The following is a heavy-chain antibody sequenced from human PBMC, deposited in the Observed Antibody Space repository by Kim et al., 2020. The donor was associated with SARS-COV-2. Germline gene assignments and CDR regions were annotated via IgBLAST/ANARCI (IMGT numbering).Heavy chain of an antibody. V-gene: IGHV3-23*01. Sequence: YADTVKGRFTISRDNSKHELYLQMNSLRTEDTAVYYCAKGGSVTTGEYDYWGQGTLVTVSS. CDR3: AKGGSVTTGEYDY. D-gene: IGHD3-10*01. J-gene: IGHJ4*02.